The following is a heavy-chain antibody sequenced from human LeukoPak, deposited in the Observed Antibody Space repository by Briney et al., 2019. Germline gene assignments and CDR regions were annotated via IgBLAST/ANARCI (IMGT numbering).Heavy chain of an antibody. Sequence: GGSLRLSCAASGFTFSSYSMNWVRQAPGKGLEWVSFISTSSSYIYYADSVKGRFTISRDNAKNSLYLQMNSLRAEDTALYYCARALYDSSGDWGQGTLVTVSS. J-gene: IGHJ4*02. CDR2: ISTSSSYI. CDR3: ARALYDSSGD. D-gene: IGHD3-22*01. CDR1: GFTFSSYS. V-gene: IGHV3-21*01.